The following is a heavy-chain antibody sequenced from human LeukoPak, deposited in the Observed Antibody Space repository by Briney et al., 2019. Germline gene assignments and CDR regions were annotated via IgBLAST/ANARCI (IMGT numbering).Heavy chain of an antibody. Sequence: RPSETLSLTCTLSGGSISRSYYYWGWIRQPPGKGLEWIGSIYHSGSTYYNPSLKSRVTISVDTSKNQFSLKLSSVTAADTAVYYCARANRDGSIKWGQGTLVTVSS. CDR1: GGSISRSYYY. J-gene: IGHJ4*02. V-gene: IGHV4-39*07. CDR3: ARANRDGSIK. D-gene: IGHD5-24*01. CDR2: IYHSGST.